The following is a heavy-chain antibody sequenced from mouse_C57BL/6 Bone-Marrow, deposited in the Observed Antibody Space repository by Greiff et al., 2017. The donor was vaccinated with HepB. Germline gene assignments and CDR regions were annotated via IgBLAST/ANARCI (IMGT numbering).Heavy chain of an antibody. CDR3: ARWGDFDY. CDR1: GYAFSSSW. J-gene: IGHJ2*01. CDR2: IYPGDGDT. V-gene: IGHV1-82*01. Sequence: VKVVESGPELVKPGASVKISCKASGYAFSSSWMNWVKQRPGKGLEWIGRIYPGDGDTNYNGKFKGKATLTADKSSSTAYMQLSSLTSEDSAVYFCARWGDFDYWGQGTTLTVSS.